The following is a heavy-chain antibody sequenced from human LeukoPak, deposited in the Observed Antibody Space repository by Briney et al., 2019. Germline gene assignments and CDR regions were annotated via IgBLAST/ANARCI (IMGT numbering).Heavy chain of an antibody. CDR3: ARLPLATARYYFDY. CDR2: INHHGGEK. J-gene: IGHJ4*02. D-gene: IGHD4-17*01. CDR1: GFTFSTYW. V-gene: IGHV3-7*01. Sequence: GGSLRLSYAASGFTFSTYWMSWVRQTPGKGLEWVANINHHGGEKYYVDSVEDRFTISRDNARNSLFLQMTSLTAEDTAVYFCARLPLATARYYFDYWGQGTLVTVSS.